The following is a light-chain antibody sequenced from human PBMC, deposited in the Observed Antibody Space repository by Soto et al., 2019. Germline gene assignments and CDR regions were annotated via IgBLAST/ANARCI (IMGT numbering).Light chain of an antibody. CDR1: QSVSSY. CDR2: DAS. CDR3: HQRSNGPPWHT. V-gene: IGKV3-11*01. J-gene: IGKJ5*01. Sequence: EIVLTQSPATLSLSPGERATLSCRASQSVSSYLAWYQQKPGQAPRLLIYDASNRATGIPARFSGSGSGSSVSLTICCLDPYDFASYYWHQRSNGPPWHTFGQGTVLESK.